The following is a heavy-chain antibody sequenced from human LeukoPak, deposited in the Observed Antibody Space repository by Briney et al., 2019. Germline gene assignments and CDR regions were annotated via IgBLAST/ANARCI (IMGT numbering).Heavy chain of an antibody. CDR1: GYSISSGYY. J-gene: IGHJ4*02. D-gene: IGHD6-19*01. CDR3: ARLDSSGWYWGFDY. V-gene: IGHV4-38-2*02. Sequence: SETLSLTCTVFGYSISSGYYWGWIRQPPGKGLEWIGCVYHSGSTYYNPSLKSRVTISVDTSKNQFSLKLSSVTAADTAVYYCARLDSSGWYWGFDYWGQGTLVTVSS. CDR2: VYHSGST.